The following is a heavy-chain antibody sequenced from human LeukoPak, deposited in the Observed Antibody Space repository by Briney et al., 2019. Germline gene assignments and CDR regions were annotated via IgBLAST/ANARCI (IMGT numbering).Heavy chain of an antibody. CDR2: ISSSGSTI. V-gene: IGHV3-48*03. CDR3: ARYVVGDTYHAEYFQH. J-gene: IGHJ1*01. D-gene: IGHD1-26*01. Sequence: PGGSLRRSCAASGFTFSSYEMNWVRQAPGKGLEWVSYISSSGSTIYYADSVKGRFTISRDNAKNSLYLQMNSLRAEDTAVYYCARYVVGDTYHAEYFQHWGQGTLVTVSS. CDR1: GFTFSSYE.